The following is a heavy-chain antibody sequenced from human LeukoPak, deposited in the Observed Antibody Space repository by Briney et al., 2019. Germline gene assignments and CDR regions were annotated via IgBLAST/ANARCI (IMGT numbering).Heavy chain of an antibody. CDR2: INHSGST. V-gene: IGHV4-34*01. Sequence: SETLSLTCAVYGGSFSGYYWSWIRQPPGKGLEWIGEINHSGSTNYNPSLKSRVTISVDTSKNQFSLKLSSVTAADTAVYYCARGYGDYEAHWFDPWGQGVLVTVSS. D-gene: IGHD4-17*01. CDR1: GGSFSGYY. J-gene: IGHJ5*02. CDR3: ARGYGDYEAHWFDP.